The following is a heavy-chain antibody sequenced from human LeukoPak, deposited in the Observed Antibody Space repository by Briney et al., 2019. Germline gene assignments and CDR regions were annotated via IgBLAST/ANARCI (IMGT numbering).Heavy chain of an antibody. D-gene: IGHD2-15*01. CDR2: IYPSGST. J-gene: IGHJ4*02. CDR1: GGSISSYY. V-gene: IGHV4-4*07. CDR3: ARRAMAATPFFDY. Sequence: PSETLSLTCTVSGGSISSYYWSWIRQPAGKGLEWIGRIYPSGSTNYNPSLQSRVTMSVDTSRNQFSLKLTSLTAADTAVYYCARRAMAATPFFDYWGQGTLVTVSS.